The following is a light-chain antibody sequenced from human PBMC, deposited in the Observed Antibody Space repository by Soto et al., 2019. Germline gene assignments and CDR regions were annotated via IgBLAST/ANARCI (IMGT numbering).Light chain of an antibody. V-gene: IGKV1-5*03. Sequence: DIQMTQSPSTLSASVGDRVTITCRASQSISSWLAWYQQKPGKAPNLLIYKASSLESGVSSRFSGSGSGTEFTLTISSLQPDDFATYYCQQYYSYPLTFGGGTKVEIK. CDR2: KAS. J-gene: IGKJ4*01. CDR3: QQYYSYPLT. CDR1: QSISSW.